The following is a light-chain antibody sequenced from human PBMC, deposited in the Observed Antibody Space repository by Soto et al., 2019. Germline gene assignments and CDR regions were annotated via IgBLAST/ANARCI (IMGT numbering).Light chain of an antibody. J-gene: IGLJ3*02. V-gene: IGLV4-69*01. CDR1: SGHSSYA. Sequence: QSVLTQSPSASASLGASVKLTCTLSSGHSSYAIAWHQQQPEKGPRYLMKLNSDGSHSKGDGIPDRFSGSSSGAERYLTLSSLQSEDEADYYCQTWGTGDWVFGGGTKLTVL. CDR2: LNSDGSH. CDR3: QTWGTGDWV.